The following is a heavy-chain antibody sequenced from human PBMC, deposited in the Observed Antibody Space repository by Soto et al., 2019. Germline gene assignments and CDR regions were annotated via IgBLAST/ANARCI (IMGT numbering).Heavy chain of an antibody. V-gene: IGHV3-23*01. Sequence: PGGSLRLSCAASGFIFSDYAMSWVRQAPGKGLEWVSAIGTSGSTTYYADSVKGRFTISRDNSKNTLFLQMNSLRGEDTAVYHCAKSSGPISITGRRHAEYWGQGTRVTVSS. J-gene: IGHJ4*02. D-gene: IGHD1-20*01. CDR3: AKSSGPISITGRRHAEY. CDR2: IGTSGSTT. CDR1: GFIFSDYA.